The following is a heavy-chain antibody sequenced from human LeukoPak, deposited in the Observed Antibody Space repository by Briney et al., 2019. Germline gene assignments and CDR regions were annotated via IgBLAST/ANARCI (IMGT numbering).Heavy chain of an antibody. CDR2: IIPIFGTT. V-gene: IGHV1-69*06. CDR3: ARDAEYGDYSFDY. Sequence: SVKVSCKASGGTFSSYAISWVRQAPGQGLEWMGGIIPIFGTTNYAQKFQGRVSITADKSTSTAYMELSSLRSEDTALYYCARDAEYGDYSFDYWGQGTLVTVSS. D-gene: IGHD4-17*01. CDR1: GGTFSSYA. J-gene: IGHJ4*02.